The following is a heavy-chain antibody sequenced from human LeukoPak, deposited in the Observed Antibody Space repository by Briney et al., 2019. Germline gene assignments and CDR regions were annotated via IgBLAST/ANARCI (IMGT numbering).Heavy chain of an antibody. J-gene: IGHJ4*02. D-gene: IGHD1-7*01. CDR1: GFTFSNYA. V-gene: IGHV3-23*01. CDR3: AKDMYSTNWYYSFDY. Sequence: GGSLRLSCAASGFTFSNYAMSWVRQAPGKGLEWVSAISGSGGSTYYADSVKGRFTISRGNSKNTLYLQMNSLRAEDTAVYYCAKDMYSTNWYYSFDYWGQGTLVTVSS. CDR2: ISGSGGST.